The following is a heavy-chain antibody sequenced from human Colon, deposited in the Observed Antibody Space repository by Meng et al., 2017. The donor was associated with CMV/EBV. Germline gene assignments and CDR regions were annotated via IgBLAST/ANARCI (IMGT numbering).Heavy chain of an antibody. CDR3: ARGLYGSGRHHIDY. Sequence: QVQLQQWGAGLLKPSETLSLTCAVYGGSFSGYYWSWIRQPPGKGLEWIGEINHSGSTNYNPSLKSRVTISVDTSKNQFSLKLSSVTAADTAVYYCARGLYGSGRHHIDYWGQGTLVTVSS. CDR1: GGSFSGYY. D-gene: IGHD3-10*01. J-gene: IGHJ4*02. V-gene: IGHV4-34*01. CDR2: INHSGST.